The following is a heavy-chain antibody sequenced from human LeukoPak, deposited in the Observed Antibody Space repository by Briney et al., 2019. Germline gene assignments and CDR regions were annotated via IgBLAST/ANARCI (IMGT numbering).Heavy chain of an antibody. J-gene: IGHJ4*02. D-gene: IGHD4-17*01. CDR1: GFTFNNYA. CDR2: ISGGGETT. CDR3: ARDYADYVGYFFFDY. V-gene: IGHV3-23*01. Sequence: GGSLRLSCAASGFTFNNYAMNWVRQAPGKGLEWVSSISGGGETTYYADSAKGRFAISRDNSQNTLYLQMNSLRAEDTAVYYCARDYADYVGYFFFDYRGQGTLVTVSS.